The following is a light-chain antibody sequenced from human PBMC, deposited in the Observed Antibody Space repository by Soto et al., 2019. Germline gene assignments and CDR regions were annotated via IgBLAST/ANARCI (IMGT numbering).Light chain of an antibody. CDR3: HERSKSHIS. Sequence: ELVFEQCLVTLYMSRGDRATXSCRASQSGRSNGAGVQQKPGQVPRLLIYDASNRATGIPARFSGSGSGIDFTLSISSLEPEDFAVYSWHERSKSHISFAEGTRMEIK. CDR1: QSGRSN. J-gene: IGKJ5*01. V-gene: IGKV3D-11*02. CDR2: DAS.